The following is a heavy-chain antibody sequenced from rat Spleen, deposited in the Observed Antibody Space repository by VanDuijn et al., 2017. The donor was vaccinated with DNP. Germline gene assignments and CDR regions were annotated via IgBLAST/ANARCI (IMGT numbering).Heavy chain of an antibody. CDR3: ARWTIPANYFDY. J-gene: IGHJ2*01. CDR1: GYSITSNY. D-gene: IGHD2-1*01. Sequence: EVRLQESGPGLVKPSQSLSLTCSVTGYSITSNYWGWIRQFPGNKMEWVGHMSYSGSTTYNPSLKSRISITRDTSKNQFFLQLNSVTTEDTATYYCARWTIPANYFDYWGQGVMVTVSS. V-gene: IGHV3-1*01. CDR2: MSYSGST.